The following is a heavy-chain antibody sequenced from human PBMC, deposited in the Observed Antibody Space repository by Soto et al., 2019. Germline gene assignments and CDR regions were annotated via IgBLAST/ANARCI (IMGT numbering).Heavy chain of an antibody. CDR3: ARVTIGYGRDYRIQLWLSPPADYYYMDV. CDR2: MNPNSGNT. D-gene: IGHD5-18*01. J-gene: IGHJ6*03. V-gene: IGHV1-8*01. Sequence: GASVKVSCKASGYTFTSYDINWVRQATGQGLEWMGWMNPNSGNTGYAQKFQGRVTMTRNTSISTAYMELSSLRSEDTAVYYCARVTIGYGRDYRIQLWLSPPADYYYMDVWGKGTTVTVSS. CDR1: GYTFTSYD.